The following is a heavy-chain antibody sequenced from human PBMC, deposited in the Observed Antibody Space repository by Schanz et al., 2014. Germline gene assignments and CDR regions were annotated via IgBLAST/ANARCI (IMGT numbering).Heavy chain of an antibody. CDR3: ARGLIAAAGGAFDY. J-gene: IGHJ4*02. V-gene: IGHV3-23*01. D-gene: IGHD6-13*01. Sequence: EVHLLESGGGLVKPGGFLRLSCAASGFTFSDAWMTWVRQAPGKGLEWVSAINTGVNTYYADSVRGRFTMSRDNSKNTLYLQMNSLRAGDAAVYYCARGLIAAAGGAFDYWGQGTLVAGSA. CDR1: GFTFSDAW. CDR2: INTGVNT.